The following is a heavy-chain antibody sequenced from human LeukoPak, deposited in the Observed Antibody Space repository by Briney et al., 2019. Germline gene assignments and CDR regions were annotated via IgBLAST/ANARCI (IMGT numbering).Heavy chain of an antibody. V-gene: IGHV1-46*01. CDR2: INPSGGST. Sequence: GASVKVPCKASGYTFTSYYMHWVRQAPGQGLEWMGIINPSGGSTSYAQKFQGRVTMTRDTSTSTVYMELSSLRSEDTAVYYCARDRDRRAYSSSWHAFDYWGQGTLVTVSS. J-gene: IGHJ4*02. CDR1: GYTFTSYY. D-gene: IGHD6-13*01. CDR3: ARDRDRRAYSSSWHAFDY.